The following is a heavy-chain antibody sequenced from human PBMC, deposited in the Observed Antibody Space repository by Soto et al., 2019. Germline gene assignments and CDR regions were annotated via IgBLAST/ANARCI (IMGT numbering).Heavy chain of an antibody. Sequence: QVQLVQSGAEVKKPGSSVKVSCKASGGTFSRYTFTWVRQAPGQGLEWMGRIIPILDIPNYAQNFQGRVTITADKSTSTASMELSSLRSEDTAVYYCASHFTGVLVLGTSPPGGDNYGWDVWGQGTTVTGS. CDR3: ASHFTGVLVLGTSPPGGDNYGWDV. J-gene: IGHJ6*01. V-gene: IGHV1-69*02. CDR2: IIPILDIP. CDR1: GGTFSRYT. D-gene: IGHD2-8*02.